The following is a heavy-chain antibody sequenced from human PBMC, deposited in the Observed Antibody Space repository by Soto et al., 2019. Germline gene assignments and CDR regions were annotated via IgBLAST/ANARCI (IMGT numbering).Heavy chain of an antibody. CDR1: GGSISSGGYY. CDR3: ARDPYYYDSSGYPSSPRGAFDI. Sequence: QVQLQESGPGLVKPSQTLSLTCTVSGGSISSGGYYWSWIRQHPGKGLEWIGYIYYSGSTYYNPSLKSRVTISVDTSKNQFSLKLSSVTAADTAVYYCARDPYYYDSSGYPSSPRGAFDIWGQGTMVTVSS. CDR2: IYYSGST. J-gene: IGHJ3*02. D-gene: IGHD3-22*01. V-gene: IGHV4-31*03.